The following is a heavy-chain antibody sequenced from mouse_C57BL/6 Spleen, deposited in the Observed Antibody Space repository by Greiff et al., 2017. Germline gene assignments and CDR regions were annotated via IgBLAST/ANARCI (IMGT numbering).Heavy chain of an antibody. CDR3: ARSVYYDYDRYAMDY. V-gene: IGHV1-69*01. CDR1: GYTFTSYW. CDR2: IDPSDSYT. J-gene: IGHJ4*01. Sequence: QVQLKESGAELVMPGASVKLSCKASGYTFTSYWMHWVKQRPGQGLEWIGEIDPSDSYTNYNQKFKGKSTLTVDKSSSTAYMQLSSLTSEDSAVYYCARSVYYDYDRYAMDYWGQGTSVTVSS. D-gene: IGHD2-4*01.